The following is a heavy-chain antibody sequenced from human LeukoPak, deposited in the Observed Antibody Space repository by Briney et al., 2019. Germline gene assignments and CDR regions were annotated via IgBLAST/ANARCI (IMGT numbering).Heavy chain of an antibody. CDR3: ARLVAATPGYYYYYMDV. Sequence: PSETLSLTCTVSGGSISSSSYYWGWIRQPPGKGLEWFGSIYYSGSTYYNPSLKSRVTISVDTSKNQFSLKLSSVTAADTAVYYCARLVAATPGYYYYYMDVWGKGTTVTVSS. CDR2: IYYSGST. D-gene: IGHD2-15*01. V-gene: IGHV4-39*01. CDR1: GGSISSSSYY. J-gene: IGHJ6*03.